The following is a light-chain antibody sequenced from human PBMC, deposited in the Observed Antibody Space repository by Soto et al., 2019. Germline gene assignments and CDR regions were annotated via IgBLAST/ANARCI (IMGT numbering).Light chain of an antibody. J-gene: IGKJ1*01. Sequence: DIQMAQSPSSLSASVGDRVTITCRASQSISNYLNWYQQKPGKAPKLLIYAASNLQGGVPSRFSGSGSGADFTLTISSLQSEDFAVYYCQQYNNWPPETFGQGTKV. CDR3: QQYNNWPPET. CDR2: AAS. CDR1: QSISNY. V-gene: IGKV1-39*01.